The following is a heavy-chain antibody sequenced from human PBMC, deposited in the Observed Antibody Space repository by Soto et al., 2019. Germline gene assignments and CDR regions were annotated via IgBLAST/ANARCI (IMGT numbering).Heavy chain of an antibody. D-gene: IGHD1-1*01. CDR1: GGSISGLY. Sequence: LSEILSLTCSVSGGSISGLYWSWVRQPPGRGLEWIEWIYYSGTTNHNPSLKSRVTISVDTSKNTFSLKLSSVTAAHTAILYCERLRNHYFMDVWGKGTTVTVSS. CDR2: IYYSGTT. CDR3: ERLRNHYFMDV. V-gene: IGHV4-59*08. J-gene: IGHJ6*03.